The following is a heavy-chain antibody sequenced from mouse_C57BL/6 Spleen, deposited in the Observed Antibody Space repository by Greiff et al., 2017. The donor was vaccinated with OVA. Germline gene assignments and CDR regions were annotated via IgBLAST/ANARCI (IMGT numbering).Heavy chain of an antibody. CDR2: IDPSDSYT. CDR3: ARSGITTVVDY. CDR1: GYTFTSYW. V-gene: IGHV1-69*01. D-gene: IGHD1-1*01. Sequence: VQLQQPGAELVMPGASVKLSCKASGYTFTSYWMHWVKQRPGQGLEWIGEIDPSDSYTNYNQKFKGKSTVTVDKSSSTAYMQLSSLTSEDSAVYYCARSGITTVVDYWGQGTTLTVSS. J-gene: IGHJ2*01.